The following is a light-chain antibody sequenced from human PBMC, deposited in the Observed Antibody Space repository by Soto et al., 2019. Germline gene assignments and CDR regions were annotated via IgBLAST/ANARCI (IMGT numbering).Light chain of an antibody. CDR3: QEYNSYSPYT. CDR2: QAS. CDR1: QSISSW. V-gene: IGKV1-5*03. J-gene: IGKJ2*01. Sequence: DIQMTQSPSTLSASVGDRVTITCRASQSISSWLAWYQQKPGKAPKLLIYQASSLESGVPPRFSGSGSGTEFTITISSLQPEDVATYYCQEYNSYSPYTFGQGTKLEIK.